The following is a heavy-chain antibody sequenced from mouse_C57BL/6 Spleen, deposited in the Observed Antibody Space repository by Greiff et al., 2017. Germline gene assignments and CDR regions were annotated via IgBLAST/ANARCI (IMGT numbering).Heavy chain of an antibody. V-gene: IGHV1-81*01. CDR3: ARWGGSSPLDY. Sequence: QVQLQQSGAELARPGASVKLSCKASGYTFTSYGISWVKQRTGQGLEWIGEIYPRSGNTYYNEKFKGKATLTADKSSSTAYMELRSLTSEDSAVYFCARWGGSSPLDYWGQGTTLTVSS. J-gene: IGHJ2*01. CDR2: IYPRSGNT. CDR1: GYTFTSYG. D-gene: IGHD1-1*01.